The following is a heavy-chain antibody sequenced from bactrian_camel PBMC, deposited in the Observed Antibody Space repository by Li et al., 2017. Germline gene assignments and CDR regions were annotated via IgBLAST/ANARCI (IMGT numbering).Heavy chain of an antibody. CDR1: GYTYNGYC. CDR3: VTRVNSAGPV. CDR2: IESDGGT. Sequence: VQLVESGGGSVQAGGSLRLSCQASGYTYNGYCLAWFRQAPGKEREGVAAIESDGGTSYADSVKGRFTISQDNAKNMLYLQMNSLKSEDTALYMCVTRVNSAGPVWGQGTQVTVS. J-gene: IGHJ4*01. D-gene: IGHD4*01. V-gene: IGHV3S26*01.